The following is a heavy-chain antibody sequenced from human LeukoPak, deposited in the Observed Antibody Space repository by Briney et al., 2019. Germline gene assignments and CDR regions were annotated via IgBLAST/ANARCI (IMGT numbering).Heavy chain of an antibody. V-gene: IGHV5-51*01. CDR1: GYSFTSYW. Sequence: GESLKTSGKGSGYSFTSYWIGWVRQMPGKGLGWTGIIYPGDSDTRYSPSFQGQVTISADKSISTAYLQWSSLKASDTAMYYCARGEGVVPAAIFAPYFDYWGQGTLVTVSS. D-gene: IGHD2-2*01. CDR2: IYPGDSDT. CDR3: ARGEGVVPAAIFAPYFDY. J-gene: IGHJ4*02.